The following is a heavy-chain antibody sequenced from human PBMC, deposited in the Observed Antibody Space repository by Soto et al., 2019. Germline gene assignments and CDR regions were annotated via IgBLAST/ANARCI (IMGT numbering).Heavy chain of an antibody. CDR1: GGSISWCY. CDR3: ASAYYGSGSYYGMDV. CDR2: INHSGST. Sequence: SQTLSVDCAVWGGSISWCYWSWFRQTPGKGLEWIGEINHSGSTNYNPSLKSRVTISVDTSKNQFSLKLSSVTAADTAVYYCASAYYGSGSYYGMDVWGQGTTVTVSS. J-gene: IGHJ6*02. V-gene: IGHV4-34*01. D-gene: IGHD3-10*01.